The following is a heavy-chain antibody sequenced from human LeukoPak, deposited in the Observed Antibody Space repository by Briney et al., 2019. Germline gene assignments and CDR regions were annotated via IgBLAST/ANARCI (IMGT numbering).Heavy chain of an antibody. J-gene: IGHJ4*02. Sequence: PSETLSLTCTVSGGSISSYYWSWIRQPPGKGLEWIGYIFYSGNTNYNPSLKSRVTISVDTSKNQFSLKLSSVTAADTAVYYCARGGAVGPRSLFDYWGQGTLVTVSS. CDR3: ARGGAVGPRSLFDY. CDR1: GGSISSYY. CDR2: IFYSGNT. D-gene: IGHD6-19*01. V-gene: IGHV4-59*01.